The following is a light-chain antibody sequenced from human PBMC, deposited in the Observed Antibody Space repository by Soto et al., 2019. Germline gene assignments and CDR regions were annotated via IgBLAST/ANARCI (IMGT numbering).Light chain of an antibody. CDR3: QQYNSYSS. CDR1: QRISTW. Sequence: DIQMTQSPSTLSASVGDRVTITCRASQRISTWLAWYQQKPGKAPKLLIYKASTLESGVPSRFSGSGSGTEFTLTISRLQPDDFATYYCQQYNSYSSFGQGTKVEIK. V-gene: IGKV1-5*03. J-gene: IGKJ1*01. CDR2: KAS.